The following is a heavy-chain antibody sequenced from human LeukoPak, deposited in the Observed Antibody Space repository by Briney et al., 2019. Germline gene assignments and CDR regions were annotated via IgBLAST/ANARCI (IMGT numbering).Heavy chain of an antibody. J-gene: IGHJ4*02. V-gene: IGHV4-39*07. CDR2: LYYNGTS. CDR3: ARDEEQWLGSDY. D-gene: IGHD6-19*01. Sequence: SETLSLTCSVSGGSISSGSYYWGWIRQPPGRGLEWIGSLYYNGTSYYNPSLKSRVTISVDTSRNQFSLKLSSVTAADTAVYYCARDEEQWLGSDYWGQGTLVTVSS. CDR1: GGSISSGSYY.